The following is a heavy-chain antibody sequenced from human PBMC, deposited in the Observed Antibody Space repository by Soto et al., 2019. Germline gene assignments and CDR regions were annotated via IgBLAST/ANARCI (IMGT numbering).Heavy chain of an antibody. CDR1: GFTFSRYR. J-gene: IGHJ4*02. V-gene: IGHV3-21*01. CDR2: ISSSSSYI. Sequence: EVQLVESGGGLVKPGGSLRLYCAASGFTFSRYRMNWVRQAPGKGLEWVSSISSSSSYIYYADSVKGRFTISRDNAKNSLYLQMNSLRAEVTAVYYCARGTQHHQYYFEYWGQGTLVTVAS. CDR3: ARGTQHHQYYFEY. D-gene: IGHD2-2*01.